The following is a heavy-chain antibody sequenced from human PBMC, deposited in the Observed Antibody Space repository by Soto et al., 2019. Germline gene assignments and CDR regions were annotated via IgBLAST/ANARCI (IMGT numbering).Heavy chain of an antibody. V-gene: IGHV1-18*04. CDR2: ISAYNGNT. CDR1: GYTFTSYG. Sequence: GASVKVSCKASGYTFTSYGNSWVRQAPGQGLEWMGWISAYNGNTNYAQKLQGRVTMTTDTSTSTAYMELRSLRSDDTAVYYCARLRRYYDSSGYSDAFDIWGQGTMVTVSS. D-gene: IGHD3-22*01. CDR3: ARLRRYYDSSGYSDAFDI. J-gene: IGHJ3*02.